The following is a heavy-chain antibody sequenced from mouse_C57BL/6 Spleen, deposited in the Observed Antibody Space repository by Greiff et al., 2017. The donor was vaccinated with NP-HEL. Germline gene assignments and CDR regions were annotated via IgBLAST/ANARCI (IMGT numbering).Heavy chain of an antibody. CDR3: ARQGIYYYGSSYERSYFDY. J-gene: IGHJ2*01. Sequence: EVMLVESGGDLVKPGGSLKLSCAASGFTFSSYGMSWVRQTPDKRLAWVATISSGGSYTYYPDSVKGRFTISRDNAKNTLYLQMSSLKSEDTAMYYCARQGIYYYGSSYERSYFDYWGQGTTLTVSS. V-gene: IGHV5-6*01. D-gene: IGHD1-1*01. CDR1: GFTFSSYG. CDR2: ISSGGSYT.